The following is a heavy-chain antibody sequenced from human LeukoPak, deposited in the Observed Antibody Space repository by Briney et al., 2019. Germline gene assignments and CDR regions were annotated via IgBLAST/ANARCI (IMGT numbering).Heavy chain of an antibody. D-gene: IGHD3-10*01. Sequence: SQTLSLTCTVSGGSISSGDYYWSWIRQPPGKGLEWIGYIYYSGSTYYNLSLKSRVTISVDTSKNQFSLKLSSVTAADTAVYYCARERGRYGSGSYSVDYWGQGTLVTVSS. CDR2: IYYSGST. V-gene: IGHV4-30-4*08. CDR1: GGSISSGDYY. J-gene: IGHJ4*02. CDR3: ARERGRYGSGSYSVDY.